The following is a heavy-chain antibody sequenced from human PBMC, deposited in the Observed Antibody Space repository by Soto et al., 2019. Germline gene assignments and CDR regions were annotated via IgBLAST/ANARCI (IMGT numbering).Heavy chain of an antibody. CDR1: GFSVTANY. CDR3: ARDRGYSGYDSPRYYYGMDV. D-gene: IGHD5-12*01. J-gene: IGHJ6*02. V-gene: IGHV3-53*01. Sequence: HPGGSLRLSCEVSGFSVTANYMSWVRQAPEKGLEWVSVIYSGGSTYYAVSVKGRFTISRDNSKNTLYLQMNSLRAEDTAVYYCARDRGYSGYDSPRYYYGMDVWGQGTTVTVSS. CDR2: IYSGGST.